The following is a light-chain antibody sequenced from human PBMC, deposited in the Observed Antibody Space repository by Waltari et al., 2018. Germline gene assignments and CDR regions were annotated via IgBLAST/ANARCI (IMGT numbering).Light chain of an antibody. CDR1: QSLVHSDGNTY. CDR2: KVS. Sequence: DAAMPQSPLSLPVTLGQPASIPRRTSQSLVHSDGNTYLNWFHQRPGQSPRRLIYKVSRRESGVPDRFSGSGSGTDFTLKISRVEAEDVGIYYCMQGTHWPLTFGQGTRLEI. V-gene: IGKV2-30*02. J-gene: IGKJ5*01. CDR3: MQGTHWPLT.